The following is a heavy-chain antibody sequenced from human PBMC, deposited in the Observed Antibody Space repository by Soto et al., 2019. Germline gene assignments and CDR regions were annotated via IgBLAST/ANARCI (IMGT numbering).Heavy chain of an antibody. J-gene: IGHJ4*02. Sequence: SETLSLTCTVSGGSISSYYWSWIRQPPGKGLEWIGYIYYSGSTNYNPSLKSRVTISVDTSKNQFSLKLSSVTAADTAVYYCARSFFSCSGGSCFSNFDYWGQGTLVTVSS. D-gene: IGHD2-15*01. CDR1: GGSISSYY. V-gene: IGHV4-59*01. CDR2: IYYSGST. CDR3: ARSFFSCSGGSCFSNFDY.